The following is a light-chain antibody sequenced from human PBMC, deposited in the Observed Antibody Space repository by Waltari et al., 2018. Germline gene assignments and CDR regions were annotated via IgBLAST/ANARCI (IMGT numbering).Light chain of an antibody. CDR1: RSVSSY. J-gene: IGKJ5*01. Sequence: EVVLTQSPATLSLSPGARPTLSCRASRSVSSYLDWYQQTPGQAPRLLIFDVSKRATGIPARFSGSGSGTDFTLTISSLEPEDSAVYYCQQRSNWPPITFGQGTRLEIK. V-gene: IGKV3-11*01. CDR3: QQRSNWPPIT. CDR2: DVS.